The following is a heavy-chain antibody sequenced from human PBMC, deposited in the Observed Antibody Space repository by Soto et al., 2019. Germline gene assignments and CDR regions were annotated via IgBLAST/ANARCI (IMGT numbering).Heavy chain of an antibody. CDR2: IWYDGSDK. CDR3: ARWGNNKKLDY. J-gene: IGHJ4*02. D-gene: IGHD7-27*01. V-gene: IGHV3-33*01. Sequence: GGSPRLSCAASGFTFSSHGMHWVRQAPGKGLEWVAVIWYDGSDKYYGDSVEGRFTISRDNSKNTLYLQMNSLRAEDTAVYYCARWGNNKKLDYWGQGTQVTVSS. CDR1: GFTFSSHG.